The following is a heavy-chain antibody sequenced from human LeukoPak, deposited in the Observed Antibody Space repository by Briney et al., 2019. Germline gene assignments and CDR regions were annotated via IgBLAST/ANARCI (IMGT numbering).Heavy chain of an antibody. D-gene: IGHD3-9*01. CDR1: GFTFSSYA. CDR2: ISGSGGST. V-gene: IGHV3-23*01. Sequence: PGGSLRLSCAASGFTFSSYAMSWVRQAPGKGLEWVSAISGSGGSTYYADSVKGRFTISRDNSKNTLYLQMNSLRAEDTAVYYCAKESYYDILTGYGTDYWGQGTLVTVSS. CDR3: AKESYYDILTGYGTDY. J-gene: IGHJ4*02.